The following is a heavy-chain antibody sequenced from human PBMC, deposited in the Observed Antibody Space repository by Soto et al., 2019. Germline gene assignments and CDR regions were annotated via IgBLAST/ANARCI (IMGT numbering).Heavy chain of an antibody. J-gene: IGHJ6*02. CDR2: ISYDGSNK. CDR3: ARAPCSSTSCYEKGYYGMDV. V-gene: IGHV3-30-3*01. Sequence: GGSVRRSCAVPGFTFSSYAMHWVRQAPGKGLEWVAVISYDGSNKYYADSVKGRFTISRDNSKNTLYLQMNSLRAEDTAVYYCARAPCSSTSCYEKGYYGMDVWGQGTTVTVSS. CDR1: GFTFSSYA. D-gene: IGHD2-2*01.